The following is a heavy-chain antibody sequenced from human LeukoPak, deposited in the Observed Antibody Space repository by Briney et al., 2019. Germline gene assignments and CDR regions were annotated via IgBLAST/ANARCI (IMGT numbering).Heavy chain of an antibody. CDR1: GYSFTSYW. CDR2: IIPIFGTA. CDR3: ATATFGGVIFSYFDY. D-gene: IGHD3-16*01. Sequence: KISCKGSGYSFTSYWIGWVRQAPGQGLEWMGGIIPIFGTANYAQKFQGRVTITADESTSTAYMELSSLRSEDTAVYYCATATFGGVIFSYFDYWGQGTLVTVSS. V-gene: IGHV1-69*01. J-gene: IGHJ4*02.